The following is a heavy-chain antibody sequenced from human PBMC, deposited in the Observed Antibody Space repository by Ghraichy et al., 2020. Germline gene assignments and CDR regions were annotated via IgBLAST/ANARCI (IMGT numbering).Heavy chain of an antibody. CDR1: GYSITSGYF. Sequence: SCTVSGYSITSGYFWGWIRQPPGKGLEWIASIFHSGTTYYNPSLKSRVTISVDTSKNQVSLSLGSVTAADTAVYYCTSLETRQYLLSHFDWWGQGTLVTVSS. CDR2: IFHSGTT. J-gene: IGHJ4*02. D-gene: IGHD2/OR15-2a*01. CDR3: TSLETRQYLLSHFDW. V-gene: IGHV4-38-2*02.